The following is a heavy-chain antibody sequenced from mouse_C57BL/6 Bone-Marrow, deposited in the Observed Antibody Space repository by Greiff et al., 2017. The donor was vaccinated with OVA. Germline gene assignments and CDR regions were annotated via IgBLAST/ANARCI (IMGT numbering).Heavy chain of an antibody. D-gene: IGHD1-1*01. CDR1: GYTFTSYW. J-gene: IGHJ4*01. CDR3: ARTSIYPYYYAMDY. Sequence: VQLQQPGAELVKPGASVKLSCKASGYTFTSYWMHWVKQRPGQGLEWIGMIHPNSGSTNYNEKFKSKATLTVDKSSSTAYMQLSSLTSEDSAVYYCARTSIYPYYYAMDYWGQGTSVTVSS. CDR2: IHPNSGST. V-gene: IGHV1-64*01.